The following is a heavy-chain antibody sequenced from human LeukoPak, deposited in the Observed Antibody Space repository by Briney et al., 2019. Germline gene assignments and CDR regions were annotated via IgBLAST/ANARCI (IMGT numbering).Heavy chain of an antibody. CDR1: GFTFSNYA. CDR2: ISGSGGST. CDR3: AKDFTANYDFWSGYPH. J-gene: IGHJ4*02. Sequence: PGGSLRLSCAASGFTFSNYAMSWVRQAPGKGLDWGSAISGSGGSTYYADSVKGRFTISRDNSKNTLYLQMNSLRAEDTAVYYCAKDFTANYDFWSGYPHWGQGTLVTVSS. D-gene: IGHD3-3*01. V-gene: IGHV3-23*01.